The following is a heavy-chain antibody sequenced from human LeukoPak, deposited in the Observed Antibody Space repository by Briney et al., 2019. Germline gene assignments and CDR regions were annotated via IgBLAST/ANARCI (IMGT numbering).Heavy chain of an antibody. CDR2: ISSNGGST. D-gene: IGHD6-13*01. CDR3: VKETIAAAGTFDY. V-gene: IGHV3-64D*06. CDR1: GFTFSSYA. J-gene: IGHJ4*02. Sequence: GGSLRLSCSASGFTFSSYAMHWVRQAPGKGLEYVSAISSNGGSTYYADSVKGRFTISRDNSKNTLYLQMSSLRAEDTAVYYCVKETIAAAGTFDYWGQGILVTVSS.